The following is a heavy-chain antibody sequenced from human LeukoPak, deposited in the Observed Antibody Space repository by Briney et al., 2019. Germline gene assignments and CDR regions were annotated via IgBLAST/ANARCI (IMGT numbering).Heavy chain of an antibody. J-gene: IGHJ4*02. V-gene: IGHV1-18*01. CDR1: GYTFTSYG. CDR2: ISAYNGNT. Sequence: ASVKVSCKASGYTFTSYGISWVRQAPGQRLEWMGWISAYNGNTNYAQKLQGRVTMTTDTSTSTAYMELRSLRSDDTAVYYCASTLAGYCSGGSCYSVGASFDYWGQGTLVTVSS. D-gene: IGHD2-15*01. CDR3: ASTLAGYCSGGSCYSVGASFDY.